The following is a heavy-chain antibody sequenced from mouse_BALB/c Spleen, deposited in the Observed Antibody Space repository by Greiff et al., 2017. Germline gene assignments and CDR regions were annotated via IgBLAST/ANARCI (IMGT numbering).Heavy chain of an antibody. J-gene: IGHJ2*01. D-gene: IGHD2-2*01. CDR2: IDPENGNT. Sequence: EVQLQQSGAELVRPGALVKLSCKASGFTIKDYYMHWVKQRPEQGLEWIGWIDPENGNTIYAPKFQGKASITADTSSNTAYMQLSSLTSEDTAVYYCARLMVTFDYWGQGTTLTVSS. CDR1: GFTIKDYY. V-gene: IGHV14-1*02. CDR3: ARLMVTFDY.